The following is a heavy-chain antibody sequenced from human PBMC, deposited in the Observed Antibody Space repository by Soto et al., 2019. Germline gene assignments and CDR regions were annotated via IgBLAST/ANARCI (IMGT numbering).Heavy chain of an antibody. J-gene: IGHJ3*02. CDR2: IFYSGTT. V-gene: IGHV4-39*01. D-gene: IGHD6-13*01. Sequence: SETLSLTCTVSGGSISSSTYYWGWLRQPPGKGLEWIGNIFYSGTTYYNPSLKSRVTISVDTSKNQFSLKLSSVTAADTAVYYCATQTYSSSSTYAFDIWGQGTMVTVSS. CDR1: GGSISSSTYY. CDR3: ATQTYSSSSTYAFDI.